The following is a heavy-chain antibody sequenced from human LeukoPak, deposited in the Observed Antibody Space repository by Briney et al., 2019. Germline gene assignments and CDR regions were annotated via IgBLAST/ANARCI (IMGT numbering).Heavy chain of an antibody. CDR2: IYYSGST. V-gene: IGHV4-30-4*01. CDR1: GGSISSGDYY. Sequence: KPSETLSLTCTVSGGSISSGDYYWSWIRQPPGKGLEWIGYIYYSGSTYYNPSLKSPVTISVDTPKNQFSLKLSSVTAADTAVYYCARARDYGDYAIYYFDYWGQGTLVTVSS. J-gene: IGHJ4*02. CDR3: ARARDYGDYAIYYFDY. D-gene: IGHD4-17*01.